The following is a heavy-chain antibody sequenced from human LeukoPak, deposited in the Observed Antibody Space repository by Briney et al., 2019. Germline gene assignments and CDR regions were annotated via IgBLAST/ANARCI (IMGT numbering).Heavy chain of an antibody. V-gene: IGHV4-30-4*01. CDR1: GGSISSGYYY. CDR2: IYYSGST. CDR3: ARVVVMRGRWLDY. J-gene: IGHJ4*02. D-gene: IGHD3-22*01. Sequence: SQTLSLTCTVSGGSISSGYYYWSWIRQPPGKGLEWMGYIYYSGSTYYNPSLKSRFTISVDTSKNQFSLKLSSVTAADTAVYYCARVVVMRGRWLDYWGQGTLVTVSS.